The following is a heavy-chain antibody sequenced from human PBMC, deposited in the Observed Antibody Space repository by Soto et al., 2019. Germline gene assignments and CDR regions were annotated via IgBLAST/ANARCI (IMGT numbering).Heavy chain of an antibody. V-gene: IGHV6-1*01. J-gene: IGHJ5*02. CDR3: GRSNSLDGENWFDP. CDR2: TYYRSKWYN. CDR1: GDSVSSNSAA. Sequence: PSQTLSLTCAISGDSVSSNSAAWNWIRQSPSRGLEWLGRTYYRSKWYNDYAVSVKSRITINPDTSNNQFSLQLNSVTPEDTAVYYCGRSNSLDGENWFDPWGQGTLVNVSS.